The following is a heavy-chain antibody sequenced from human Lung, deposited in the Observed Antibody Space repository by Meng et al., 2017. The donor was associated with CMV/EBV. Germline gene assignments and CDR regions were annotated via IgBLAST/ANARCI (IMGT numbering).Heavy chain of an antibody. V-gene: IGHV3-66*02. D-gene: IGHD6-13*01. CDR1: GFTVSSNY. J-gene: IGHJ5*02. Sequence: ESLKISXTASGFTVSSNYMSWVRQAPGKGLEWVSVIYSGGSTYYADSVKGRFTISRDNSKNTLYLQMNSLRAEDTAVYYCARAMTLALAGVPSEFDPWGQGTLVTFSS. CDR2: IYSGGST. CDR3: ARAMTLALAGVPSEFDP.